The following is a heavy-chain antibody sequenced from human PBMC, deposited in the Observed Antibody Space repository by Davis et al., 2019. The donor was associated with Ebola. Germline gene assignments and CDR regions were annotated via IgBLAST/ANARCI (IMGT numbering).Heavy chain of an antibody. D-gene: IGHD3-10*01. J-gene: IGHJ6*04. CDR1: GGSISSYY. Sequence: MPSETLSLTCTVSGGSISSYYWSWIRQPPGKGLEWIGYIYYSGSTNYNPSLKSRVTISLDMSKNQFSLNLHSVTAADTAVYYCAREDFIRDYGMDVWGKGTTVSVSS. CDR3: AREDFIRDYGMDV. V-gene: IGHV4-59*12. CDR2: IYYSGST.